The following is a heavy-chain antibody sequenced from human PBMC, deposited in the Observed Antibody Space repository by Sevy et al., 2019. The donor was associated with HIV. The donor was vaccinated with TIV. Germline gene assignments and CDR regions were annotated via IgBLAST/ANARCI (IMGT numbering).Heavy chain of an antibody. CDR1: GFTFSGYS. D-gene: IGHD6-19*01. J-gene: IGHJ4*02. CDR3: ASDWQWPAFDY. Sequence: GESLKISCAASGFTFSGYSMNWVRQPPGKGLEWVSSISSSGSYIYYADSVKGRFTISRDNAKSSLYLQMNSLRAEDTAVYYSASDWQWPAFDYWGQGTLVTVSS. V-gene: IGHV3-21*01. CDR2: ISSSGSYI.